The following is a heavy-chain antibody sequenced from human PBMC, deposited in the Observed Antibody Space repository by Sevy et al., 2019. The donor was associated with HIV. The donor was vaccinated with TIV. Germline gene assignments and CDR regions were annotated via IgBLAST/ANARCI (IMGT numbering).Heavy chain of an antibody. Sequence: SETLSLTCTVSGGSISSYYWSWIRQPAGKGLEWIGRIYTSGSTNYNPCLKSRGTMSVDTSKNQFSLRLSSVTAADTAVYYCARGYYYGSGSYGEDVWGQGTTVTVSS. D-gene: IGHD3-10*01. CDR2: IYTSGST. V-gene: IGHV4-4*07. J-gene: IGHJ6*02. CDR1: GGSISSYY. CDR3: ARGYYYGSGSYGEDV.